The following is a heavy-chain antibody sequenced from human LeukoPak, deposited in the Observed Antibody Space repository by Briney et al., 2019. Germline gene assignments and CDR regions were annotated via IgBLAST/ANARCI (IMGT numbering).Heavy chain of an antibody. CDR3: AKDIRAYSSGWLDY. D-gene: IGHD6-19*01. V-gene: IGHV3-9*03. J-gene: IGHJ4*02. CDR2: ISWDSGSI. CDR1: GFTFSSYW. Sequence: PGGSLRLSCAASGFTFSSYWMHWVRQAPGKGLEWVSGISWDSGSIGYADSVKGRFTISRDNAKNSLYLQMNSLRAEDMALYYCAKDIRAYSSGWLDYWGQGTLVTVSS.